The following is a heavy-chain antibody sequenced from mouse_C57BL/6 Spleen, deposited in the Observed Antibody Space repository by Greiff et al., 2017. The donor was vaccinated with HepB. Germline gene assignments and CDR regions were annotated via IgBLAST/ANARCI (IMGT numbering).Heavy chain of an antibody. CDR3: TTGDYVYYYAMDY. CDR2: IDPEDGDT. J-gene: IGHJ4*01. CDR1: GFNIKDYY. Sequence: VQLQQSGAELVRPGASVKLSCTASGFNIKDYYMHWVKQRPEQGLEWIGRIDPEDGDTEYAPKFQGKATMTADTSSNTAYLQLSSLTSEDTAVYYCTTGDYVYYYAMDYWGQGTSVTVSS. D-gene: IGHD2-4*01. V-gene: IGHV14-1*01.